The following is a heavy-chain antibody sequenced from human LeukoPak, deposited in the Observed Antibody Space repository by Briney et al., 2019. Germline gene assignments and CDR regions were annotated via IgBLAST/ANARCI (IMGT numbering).Heavy chain of an antibody. CDR2: ISTNGGST. Sequence: TGGSLRLSCAASGFMFSIYDMHWVRQAPGKGLEYVSHISTNGGSTYYAVSVKSRFTISRDNSKNTLYLQMGSLRAEDMAVYYCARGRGYIYGYDYWGQGTLVTVSS. CDR1: GFMFSIYD. D-gene: IGHD5-18*01. J-gene: IGHJ4*02. CDR3: ARGRGYIYGYDY. V-gene: IGHV3-64*02.